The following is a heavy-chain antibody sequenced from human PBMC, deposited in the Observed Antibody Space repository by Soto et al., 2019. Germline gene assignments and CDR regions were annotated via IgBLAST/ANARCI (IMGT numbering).Heavy chain of an antibody. J-gene: IGHJ4*02. CDR3: ARSDYGDYGGDY. V-gene: IGHV1-46*01. Sequence: GASVKVSGKASGYTFTNYYIHWVRQAPGQGLEWMGIINSYSGSTTYAQKFQGRVTMTRDTSASMVYMELSSLRSEDTAVYYCARSDYGDYGGDYWGQGTLVTVSS. D-gene: IGHD4-17*01. CDR1: GYTFTNYY. CDR2: INSYSGST.